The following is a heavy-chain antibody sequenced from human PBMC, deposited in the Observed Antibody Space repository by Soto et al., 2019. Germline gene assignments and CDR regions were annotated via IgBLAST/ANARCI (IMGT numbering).Heavy chain of an antibody. CDR2: IYYSGST. CDR1: GGSISSGGYY. V-gene: IGHV4-31*03. D-gene: IGHD6-6*01. J-gene: IGHJ4*02. CDR3: AREGPGDSSSFFDY. Sequence: SETLSLTCTVSGGSISSGGYYWSWIRQHPGKGLEWIGYIYYSGSTYYNPSLKSRVTISVDTSKNQFSLKLSSVTAADTAVYYCAREGPGDSSSFFDYWGQGTLVTVSS.